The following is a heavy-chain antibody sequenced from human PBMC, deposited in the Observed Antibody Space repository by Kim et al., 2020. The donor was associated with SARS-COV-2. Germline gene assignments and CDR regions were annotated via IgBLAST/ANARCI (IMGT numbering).Heavy chain of an antibody. V-gene: IGHV1-18*01. J-gene: IGHJ4*02. CDR2: ISAYNGNT. D-gene: IGHD1-26*01. CDR3: ARAEVGATTFDY. CDR1: GYTFTSYG. Sequence: ASVKVSCKASGYTFTSYGISWVRQAPGQGLEWLGWISAYNGNTNYAQKLQGRVTMTTDTSTSTAYMELRSLRSDDTAVYYCARAEVGATTFDYWGQGTLVTVSS.